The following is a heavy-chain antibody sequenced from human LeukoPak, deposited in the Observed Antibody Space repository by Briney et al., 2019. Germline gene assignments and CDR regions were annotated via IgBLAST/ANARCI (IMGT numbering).Heavy chain of an antibody. CDR1: GYTFTGYY. D-gene: IGHD4-11*01. CDR3: ARTATVTTDPWDY. J-gene: IGHJ4*02. V-gene: IGHV1-2*06. Sequence: GASVKVSCKASGYTFTGYYMHWVRQAPGRRLEWMGHIKLNSGDTSYAQKFLGRVTMTRDTSISTAYMELSSLRSDDTAVYYCARTATVTTDPWDYWGQGTLVTVSS. CDR2: IKLNSGDT.